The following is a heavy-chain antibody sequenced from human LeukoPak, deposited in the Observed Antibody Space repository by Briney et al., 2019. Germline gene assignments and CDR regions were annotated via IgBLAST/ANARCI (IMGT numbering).Heavy chain of an antibody. CDR2: INGDGGTT. V-gene: IGHV3-74*01. D-gene: IGHD4-17*01. CDR1: GFTFSGYW. Sequence: PGGSLRLSCAASGFTFSGYWIHWVRQTPGKRLEWVSRINGDGGTTYYADSVKGRFTISRDNAKNTLYLQMNSLRAEDTAVYFCACLYGTKTFLDSWGQGTLVTVSS. CDR3: ACLYGTKTFLDS. J-gene: IGHJ4*02.